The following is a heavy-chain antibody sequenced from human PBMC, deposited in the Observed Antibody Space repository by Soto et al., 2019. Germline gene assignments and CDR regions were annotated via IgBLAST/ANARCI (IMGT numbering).Heavy chain of an antibody. J-gene: IGHJ5*02. V-gene: IGHV4-39*01. CDR3: ARHAIVATFDWFDP. CDR2: IYYSGST. CDR1: GGSISSSSYY. Sequence: QLQLQESGPGLVKPSETLSLTCTVSGGSISSSSYYWGWIRQPPGKGLEWIGSIYYSGSTYYNPYLKSRVTLSVDTSKNQFSLRLSSVTAADTAVYYCARHAIVATFDWFDPWGQGTLVTVSS. D-gene: IGHD5-12*01.